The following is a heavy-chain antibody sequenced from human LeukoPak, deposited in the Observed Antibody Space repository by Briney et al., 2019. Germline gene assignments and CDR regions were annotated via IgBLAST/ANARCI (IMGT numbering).Heavy chain of an antibody. V-gene: IGHV4-30-4*08. CDR2: IYYSGST. J-gene: IGHJ4*02. CDR3: ASGVDTAMGVGY. CDR1: GGSISSGDYY. D-gene: IGHD5-18*01. Sequence: PSETLSLTCTVSGGSISSGDYYWSWIRQPPGKGLEWIGYIYYSGSTYYNPSLKSRVTISVDTSKNQFSLKLSSVTAADTAVYYCASGVDTAMGVGYWGQGTLVTVSS.